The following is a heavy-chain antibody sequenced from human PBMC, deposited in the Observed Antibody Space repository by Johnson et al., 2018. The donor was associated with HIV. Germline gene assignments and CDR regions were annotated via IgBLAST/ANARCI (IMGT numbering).Heavy chain of an antibody. D-gene: IGHD3-22*01. CDR1: GFTFDDYG. Sequence: EVQLVESGGGLVKPGGSLRLSCAASGFTFDDYGMSWVRQAPGKGLEWVSGINWNGGSTGYADSVKGRFTISRDNAKNSLYLQMNSLRAEDTALYYCAKDTTFYYDTSGPSDAFDIWGQGTVVTVSS. V-gene: IGHV3-20*04. J-gene: IGHJ3*02. CDR3: AKDTTFYYDTSGPSDAFDI. CDR2: INWNGGST.